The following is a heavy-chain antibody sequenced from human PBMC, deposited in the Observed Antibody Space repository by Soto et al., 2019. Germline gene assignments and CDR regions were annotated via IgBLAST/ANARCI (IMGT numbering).Heavy chain of an antibody. V-gene: IGHV3-30*18. CDR2: ISYDGSNK. J-gene: IGHJ4*02. CDR1: GFTFSSYG. D-gene: IGHD3-10*01. CDR3: AKDWNDGSGSYRDY. Sequence: QVQLVESGGGVVQPGRSLRLSCAASGFTFSSYGMHWVRQAPGKGLEWVAVISYDGSNKYYADSVKGRFTISRDNSKNTLYLQMNSLRAEDTAVYYCAKDWNDGSGSYRDYWGQGTLVTVSS.